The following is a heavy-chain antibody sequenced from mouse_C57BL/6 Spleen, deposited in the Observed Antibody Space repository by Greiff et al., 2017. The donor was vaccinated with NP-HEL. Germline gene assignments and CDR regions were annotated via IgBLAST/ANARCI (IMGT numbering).Heavy chain of an antibody. J-gene: IGHJ4*01. CDR3: ARALRTIYYAMDY. D-gene: IGHD1-1*02. CDR2: INPSNGGT. Sequence: QVQLQQSGTELVKPGASVKLSCKASGYTFTSYWMHWVKQRPGQGLEWIGNINPSNGGTNYNEKFKSKATLTVDKSSSTAYMQLSSLTSEDSAVYYCARALRTIYYAMDYWGQGTSVTVSS. CDR1: GYTFTSYW. V-gene: IGHV1-53*01.